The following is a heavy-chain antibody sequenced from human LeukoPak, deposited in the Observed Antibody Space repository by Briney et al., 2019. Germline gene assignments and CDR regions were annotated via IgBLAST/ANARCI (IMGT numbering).Heavy chain of an antibody. CDR1: GFTFSSYA. CDR3: ARGSSSPHYYYGMDV. CDR2: ISYDGSNK. J-gene: IGHJ6*02. D-gene: IGHD2-15*01. Sequence: QPGRSLRLSCAASGFTFSSYARDWVRQAPGKGLEGVAVISYDGSNKYYADSVKGRFTISRDNSKNTLYLQTNSLRAEDTAVYYCARGSSSPHYYYGMDVWGQGPTVTVSS. V-gene: IGHV3-30-3*01.